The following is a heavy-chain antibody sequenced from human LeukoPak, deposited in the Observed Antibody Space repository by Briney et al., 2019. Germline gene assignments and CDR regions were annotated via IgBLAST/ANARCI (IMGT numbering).Heavy chain of an antibody. CDR2: IYTSGST. CDR1: GGSISKYY. Sequence: PSETLSLTCTVSGGSISKYYWSWIRQPAGKGLEWIGRIYTSGSTNYNPSLKSRVTISVDTSKNQFSLKLSSVTAADTAVYYCAREKVVVIQPPPNAFDIWGQGTMVTVSS. CDR3: AREKVVVIQPPPNAFDI. D-gene: IGHD3-22*01. V-gene: IGHV4-4*07. J-gene: IGHJ3*02.